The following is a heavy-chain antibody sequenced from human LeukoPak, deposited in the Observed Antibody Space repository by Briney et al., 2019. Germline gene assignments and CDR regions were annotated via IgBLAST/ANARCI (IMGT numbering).Heavy chain of an antibody. CDR3: ARRSIAAAGIKFDP. CDR2: IFHSGTT. CDR1: GGSISSSNW. D-gene: IGHD6-13*01. Sequence: PSGTLSLTCAVSGGSISSSNWWSWVRQPPGKGLEWIGRIFHSGTTDYKTSLKGRVTISVDKSKNQFSLTLTSVTAADTAVYYCARRSIAAAGIKFDPWGQGTLVTVS. V-gene: IGHV4-4*02. J-gene: IGHJ5*02.